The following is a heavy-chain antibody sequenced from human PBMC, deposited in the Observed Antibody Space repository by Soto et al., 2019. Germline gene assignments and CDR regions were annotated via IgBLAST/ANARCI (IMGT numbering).Heavy chain of an antibody. D-gene: IGHD3-9*01. CDR3: ARETRYDILTGKGRDAFAI. J-gene: IGHJ3*02. Sequence: GGSLRLSCAASGFTFSSYDMHWVRQATGKGLEWVSAIGTAGDTYYPGSVKGRFTISRENAKNSLYLQMNSLRAGDTAVYYCARETRYDILTGKGRDAFAIWGQGTMVTVSS. V-gene: IGHV3-13*01. CDR1: GFTFSSYD. CDR2: IGTAGDT.